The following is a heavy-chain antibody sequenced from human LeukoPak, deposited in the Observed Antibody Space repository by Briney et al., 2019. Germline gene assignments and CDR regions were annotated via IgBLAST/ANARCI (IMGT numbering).Heavy chain of an antibody. CDR1: GFTFSSYE. V-gene: IGHV3-48*03. CDR3: ARAGGIYYDSSGTPLSY. D-gene: IGHD3-22*01. Sequence: GGSLRLSCAASGFTFSSYEMNWVRQAPGKGLEWVSYISSSGSTIYYADSVKGRFTISRDNAKNSLYLQMNSLRAEDTAVYYCARAGGIYYDSSGTPLSYWGQGTLVTVSS. J-gene: IGHJ4*02. CDR2: ISSSGSTI.